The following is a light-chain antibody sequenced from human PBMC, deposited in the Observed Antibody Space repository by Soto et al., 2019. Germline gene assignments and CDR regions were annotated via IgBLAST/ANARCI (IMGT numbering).Light chain of an antibody. V-gene: IGKV3-15*01. CDR1: ERVISN. Sequence: DIVLMQSPATLSVSPGERASLSCRTSERVISNLAWYQQKPGQAPRLLIHGASTRATGVPARFSGSGSGTEYTLTISSLQSEDVAVYYCQQYNNWPQTFGQGTKVDIK. CDR3: QQYNNWPQT. CDR2: GAS. J-gene: IGKJ1*01.